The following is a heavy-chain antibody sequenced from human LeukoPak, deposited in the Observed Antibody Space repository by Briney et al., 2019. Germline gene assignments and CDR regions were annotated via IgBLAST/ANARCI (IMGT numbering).Heavy chain of an antibody. V-gene: IGHV3-74*01. J-gene: IGHJ5*02. Sequence: PGGSLRLACAVSGFTFSSNWMNWVRQGPGQGLEWVSHIDPDGNTIRYADSVKGRFTISRDNAKNTVYLQMNSLRAEDTAVYYCANMAVPALGQGTLVTVSS. CDR2: IDPDGNTI. D-gene: IGHD6-19*01. CDR3: ANMAVPA. CDR1: GFTFSSNW.